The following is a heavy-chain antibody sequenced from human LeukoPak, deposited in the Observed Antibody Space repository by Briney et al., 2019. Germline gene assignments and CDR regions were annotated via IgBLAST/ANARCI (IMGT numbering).Heavy chain of an antibody. CDR3: ARGPTIFGLVRIYHYFYMDV. CDR1: GGSFNGYY. CDR2: VDHSGST. J-gene: IGHJ6*03. Sequence: SETLSLTCVVYGGSFNGYYWNSVRQPPRQGLEWIGEVDHSGSTNYNPSLKSRVTRSVDPSKNQFSLKLTSVTAADTAVYYCARGPTIFGLVRIYHYFYMDVWGKGTTVTVSS. V-gene: IGHV4-34*01. D-gene: IGHD3-3*01.